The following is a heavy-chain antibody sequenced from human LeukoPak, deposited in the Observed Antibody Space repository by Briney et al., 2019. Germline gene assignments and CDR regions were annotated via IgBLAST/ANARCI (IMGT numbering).Heavy chain of an antibody. CDR1: GYTFTSYG. V-gene: IGHV1-2*06. CDR2: INPNSGGT. Sequence: GASVKVSCKASGYTFTSYGINWVRQAPGQGLEWMGRINPNSGGTNYAQKFQGRVTMTRDTSISTAYMELSRLRSDDTAVYYCARGIITPYYYDSSGYQDYFDYWGQGTLVTVSS. D-gene: IGHD3-22*01. CDR3: ARGIITPYYYDSSGYQDYFDY. J-gene: IGHJ4*02.